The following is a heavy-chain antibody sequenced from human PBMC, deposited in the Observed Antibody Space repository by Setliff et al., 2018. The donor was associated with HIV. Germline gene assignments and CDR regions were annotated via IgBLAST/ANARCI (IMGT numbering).Heavy chain of an antibody. J-gene: IGHJ3*02. V-gene: IGHV1-18*01. D-gene: IGHD1-26*01. CDR2: ISAYNGNT. CDR1: GYTFTSYG. Sequence: ASVKVSCKASGYTFTSYGISWVRQAPGQGLEWMGWISAYNGNTNYAQKLQGRVTMTTDTSTSTAYMELRSLRSDDTAVYYCTRDSEWGSYIFWTFDIWGQGTMVTVSS. CDR3: TRDSEWGSYIFWTFDI.